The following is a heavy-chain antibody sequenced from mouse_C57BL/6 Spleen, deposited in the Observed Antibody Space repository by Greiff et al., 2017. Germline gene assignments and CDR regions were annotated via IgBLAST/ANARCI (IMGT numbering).Heavy chain of an antibody. CDR1: GYTFTSYW. CDR2: IYPGSGST. D-gene: IGHD1-1*01. J-gene: IGHJ1*03. Sequence: VQLQQPGAELVKPGASVKMSCKASGYTFTSYWITWVKQRPGQGLEWIGDIYPGSGSTNYNEKFKSKATLTVDTSSSTAYMQLSSLTSEDSAVYYCARSYEYYGSSWYFDVWGTGTTVTVSS. CDR3: ARSYEYYGSSWYFDV. V-gene: IGHV1-55*01.